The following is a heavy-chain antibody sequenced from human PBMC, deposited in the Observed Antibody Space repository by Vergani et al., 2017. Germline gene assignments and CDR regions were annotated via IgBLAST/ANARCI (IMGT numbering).Heavy chain of an antibody. J-gene: IGHJ5*02. D-gene: IGHD3-9*01. CDR3: VRGGTFDWLST. CDR1: GYYFTDTY. CDR2: ITPQNGGT. V-gene: IGHV1-2*02. Sequence: QVQLVQSGAEVKKPGAAVKVSCKASGYYFTDTYLHWVRQAPGQGLEWMGRITPQNGGTQYAGKFKGRVTMTRETSITTAYMELTSLTSDDTAVYYWVRGGTFDWLSTWGQGTLVTVSS.